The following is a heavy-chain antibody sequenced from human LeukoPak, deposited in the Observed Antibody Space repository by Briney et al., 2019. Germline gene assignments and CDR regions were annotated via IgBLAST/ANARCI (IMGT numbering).Heavy chain of an antibody. V-gene: IGHV1-24*01. D-gene: IGHD6-13*01. J-gene: IGHJ5*02. CDR1: GYTHTELS. Sequence: ASVKVSCKVSGYTHTELSMHWVRQAPGKGLEWMGGFDPEDGETIYAQKFQGRVTMTEDTSTDTAYMELSSLRSEDTAVYYCATARGRYSSSWYAGGWFDPWGQGTLVTVSS. CDR2: FDPEDGET. CDR3: ATARGRYSSSWYAGGWFDP.